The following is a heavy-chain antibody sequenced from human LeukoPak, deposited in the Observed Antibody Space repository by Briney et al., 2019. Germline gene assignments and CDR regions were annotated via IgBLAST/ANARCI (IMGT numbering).Heavy chain of an antibody. CDR3: ARVTGYSYANYYYYYGMDV. D-gene: IGHD5-18*01. J-gene: IGHJ6*02. V-gene: IGHV4-59*01. CDR1: GGSISSYY. Sequence: SETLSFTCTVSGGSISSYYWSWIRQPPGKGLEWIGYIYYSGSTNYNPSLKSRVTISVDTSKNQFSLKLSSVTAADTAVYYCARVTGYSYANYYYYYGMDVWGQGTTVTVSS. CDR2: IYYSGST.